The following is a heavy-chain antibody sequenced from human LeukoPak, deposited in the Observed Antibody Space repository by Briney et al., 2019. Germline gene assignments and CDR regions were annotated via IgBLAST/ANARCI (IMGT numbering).Heavy chain of an antibody. J-gene: IGHJ4*02. Sequence: GGSLRLSCAASGFTFSSYGMHWVRQAPGKGLEWVAVISYDGSNKYYADSVKGRFTISRDNSKNTLYLQMNNLRAEDTAVYYCAKSAYGSGFDYWGQGTLVTVSS. CDR2: ISYDGSNK. V-gene: IGHV3-30*18. CDR3: AKSAYGSGFDY. D-gene: IGHD4-17*01. CDR1: GFTFSSYG.